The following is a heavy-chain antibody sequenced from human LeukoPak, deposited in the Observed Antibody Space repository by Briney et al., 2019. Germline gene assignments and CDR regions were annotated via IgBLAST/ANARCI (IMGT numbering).Heavy chain of an antibody. CDR1: GFTFSSHD. Sequence: GGSLRLSCAASGFTFSSHDMSWVRQAPGKGLEWVSAIRSGGGSSFYADSVKGRFTISRGNPKNTLYLQMNSLRAEDTAVYYCAKGPPFSSSWYFDYWAQGTLVTVSS. CDR2: IRSGGGSS. J-gene: IGHJ4*02. V-gene: IGHV3-23*01. CDR3: AKGPPFSSSWYFDY. D-gene: IGHD6-13*01.